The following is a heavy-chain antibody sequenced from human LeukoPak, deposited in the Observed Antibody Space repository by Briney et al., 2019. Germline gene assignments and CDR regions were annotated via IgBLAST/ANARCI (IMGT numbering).Heavy chain of an antibody. CDR1: GFTFSSYG. Sequence: GGSLRLSCAASGFTFSSYGMHWVRQAPGKGLEWVAFIRYDGSNKYYADSVKGRFTISRDNSKNTLYLQMNSLRAEATAVYYCAKLWFGELLYSHWGQGTLVTVSS. CDR2: IRYDGSNK. CDR3: AKLWFGELLYSH. V-gene: IGHV3-30*02. J-gene: IGHJ4*02. D-gene: IGHD3-10*01.